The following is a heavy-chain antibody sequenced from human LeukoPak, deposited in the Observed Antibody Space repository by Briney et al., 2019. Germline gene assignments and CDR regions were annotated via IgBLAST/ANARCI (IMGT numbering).Heavy chain of an antibody. CDR2: IYYSGNT. CDR1: GDSLSHNY. V-gene: IGHV4-59*12. J-gene: IGHJ4*02. CDR3: ARVKDVVTASSDDY. Sequence: SETLSLTCTVSGDSLSHNYWTWIRQPPGKALEWIGYIYYSGNTNSNPSLKSRVTISVDTSKNQFSLKLSSVTAEDTAVYYCARVKDVVTASSDDYWGQGTLVTVSS. D-gene: IGHD2-21*02.